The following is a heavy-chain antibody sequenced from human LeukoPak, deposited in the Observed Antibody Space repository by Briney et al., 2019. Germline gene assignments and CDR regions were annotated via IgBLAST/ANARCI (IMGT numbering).Heavy chain of an antibody. V-gene: IGHV3-74*01. CDR1: GFTFSNYV. Sequence: GGSLRLSCAASGFTFSNYVMNWVRQAPGKGLVWVSRINSDGSSTSYADSVKGRFTISRDNAKNTLYLQMNSLRAEDTAVYYCGSSGYYSRNWFDPWGQGTLVTVSS. CDR3: GSSGYYSRNWFDP. CDR2: INSDGSST. J-gene: IGHJ5*02. D-gene: IGHD3-22*01.